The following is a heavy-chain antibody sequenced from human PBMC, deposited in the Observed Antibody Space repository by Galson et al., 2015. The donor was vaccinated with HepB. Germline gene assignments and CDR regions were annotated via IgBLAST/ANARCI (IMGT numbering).Heavy chain of an antibody. CDR1: GVSLTTDAGG. V-gene: IGHV2-5*02. Sequence: PTVGKPTETRTLTCTFSGVSLTTDAGGGAWVRRPPGKALEWLALINGDDDKRYSPPLKSRLTITKDTSKNQVVRTMTNMDPVDTATDYCAHTNAAGTVGPRYFDLWGRGTLVTVSS. CDR2: INGDDDK. J-gene: IGHJ2*01. D-gene: IGHD6-13*01. CDR3: AHTNAAGTVGPRYFDL.